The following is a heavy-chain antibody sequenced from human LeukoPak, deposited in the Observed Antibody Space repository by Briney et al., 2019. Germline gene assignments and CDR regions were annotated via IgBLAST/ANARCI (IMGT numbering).Heavy chain of an antibody. J-gene: IGHJ4*02. D-gene: IGHD4-23*01. CDR2: IYYSGSS. CDR1: GGSISSSGYY. Sequence: SETLSLTCTVSGGSISSSGYYWGWIRQPPGKGLEWIGSIYYSGSSYYNPSLKSRVTISVDTSKNQFSLKLSSVTAADTAVYYCARDLGYGGPLDYWGQGTLVTVSS. CDR3: ARDLGYGGPLDY. V-gene: IGHV4-39*02.